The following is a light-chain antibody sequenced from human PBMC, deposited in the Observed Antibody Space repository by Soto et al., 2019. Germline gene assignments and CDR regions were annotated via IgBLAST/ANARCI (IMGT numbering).Light chain of an antibody. J-gene: IGKJ1*01. CDR3: QQYNSYPWT. V-gene: IGKV1-5*03. Sequence: EIQMTQSPSTLSASVGDRFTITCMASQSISSWLAWYQQKPGKAPKILIYKASSLESGVTSRFSGSGSGTEFTLTISSLQPDDFATYYCQQYNSYPWTVGPGTKVDIK. CDR1: QSISSW. CDR2: KAS.